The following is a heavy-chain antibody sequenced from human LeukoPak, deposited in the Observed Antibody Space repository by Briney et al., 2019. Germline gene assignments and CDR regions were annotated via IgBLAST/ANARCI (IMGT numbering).Heavy chain of an antibody. CDR1: GGSISSSSYY. D-gene: IGHD3-10*01. V-gene: IGHV4-31*03. J-gene: IGHJ6*02. CDR3: ARWMVRGPYYYYYGMDV. CDR2: IYYSGST. Sequence: SETLSLTCTVSGGSISSSSYYWSWIRQHPGKGLEWIGYIYYSGSTYYNPSLKSRVTISVDTSKNQFSLKLSSVTAADTAVYYCARWMVRGPYYYYYGMDVWGQGTTVTVSS.